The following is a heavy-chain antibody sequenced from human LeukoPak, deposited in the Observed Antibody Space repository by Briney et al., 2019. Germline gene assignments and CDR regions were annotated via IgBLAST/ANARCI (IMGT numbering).Heavy chain of an antibody. D-gene: IGHD3-16*01. Sequence: PSETLSLTCSVSIGSISTYYWSWLRQPAGKGLQWIGRVHRSGNTNYNPSLQSRVTMSVGTSKNQISLRLKFVTAAAPALYYCARDDVEDWGHDGMDVWGQGTAVTVSS. CDR3: ARDDVEDWGHDGMDV. V-gene: IGHV4-4*07. CDR2: VHRSGNT. J-gene: IGHJ6*02. CDR1: IGSISTYY.